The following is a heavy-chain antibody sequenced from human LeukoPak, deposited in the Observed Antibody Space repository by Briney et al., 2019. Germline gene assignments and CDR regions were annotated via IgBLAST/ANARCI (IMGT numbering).Heavy chain of an antibody. CDR1: GLTFSSYA. J-gene: IGHJ4*02. CDR2: ISSSGSTI. D-gene: IGHD3-16*02. Sequence: GGSLRLSCAVSGLTFSSYAMNWVRQAPGKGLEWVSYISSSGSTIYYADSVKGRFTISRDNAKNSLYLQMDSLRAEDTAVYYCARFMITFGGVIDTPDYWGQGTLVTVSS. V-gene: IGHV3-48*03. CDR3: ARFMITFGGVIDTPDY.